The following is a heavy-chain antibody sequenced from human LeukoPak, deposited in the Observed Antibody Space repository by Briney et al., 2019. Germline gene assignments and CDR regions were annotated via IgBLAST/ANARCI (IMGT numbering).Heavy chain of an antibody. J-gene: IGHJ4*02. CDR2: IYTSGST. D-gene: IGHD2-2*01. CDR1: GGSISSYY. V-gene: IGHV4-4*07. CDR3: ARDPGGYCSSTSCGNY. Sequence: SETLSLTCTVSGGSISSYYWSWIRQPAGKGLEWIGRIYTSGSTNYNPSLKSRVTISVDRSKNQFSLKLSSVTAADTAVYYCARDPGGYCSSTSCGNYWGQGTLVTVSS.